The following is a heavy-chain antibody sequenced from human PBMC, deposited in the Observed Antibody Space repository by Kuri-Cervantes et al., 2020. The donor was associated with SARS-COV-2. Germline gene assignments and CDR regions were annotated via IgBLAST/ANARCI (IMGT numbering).Heavy chain of an antibody. V-gene: IGHV3-11*04. Sequence: GGSLRLSCAASGFTFSDYYMSWIRQAPGKGLEWVSYISSSGSTIYYADSVKGRFTISRDNAKNSLYLQMNSLRAEDTAVYYCASQGRGYSSSGNSCFFDYWGQGTLVTVSS. CDR3: ASQGRGYSSSGNSCFFDY. J-gene: IGHJ4*02. CDR1: GFTFSDYY. CDR2: ISSSGSTI. D-gene: IGHD6-13*01.